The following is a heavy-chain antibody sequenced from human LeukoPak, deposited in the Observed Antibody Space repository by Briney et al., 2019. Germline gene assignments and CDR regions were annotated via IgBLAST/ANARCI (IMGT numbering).Heavy chain of an antibody. Sequence: TSETLSLTCTVSGGSISIGTYYWGWVRQPPGKGLEWIGSIYYSGSTSYNPSLKSRVTISVDTSKNQFSLKLDSVTAADTAVYYCARNASDSGTSYFDYRGQGTLVTVSS. J-gene: IGHJ4*02. CDR3: ARNASDSGTSYFDY. V-gene: IGHV4-39*01. CDR2: IYYSGST. D-gene: IGHD1-26*01. CDR1: GGSISIGTYY.